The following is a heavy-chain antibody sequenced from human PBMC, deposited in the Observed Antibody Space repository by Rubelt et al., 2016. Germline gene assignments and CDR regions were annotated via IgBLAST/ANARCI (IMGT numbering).Heavy chain of an antibody. D-gene: IGHD2-21*02. V-gene: IGHV3-30*18. J-gene: IGHJ4*02. CDR3: ANGMTSDY. CDR1: GFTFSDYA. Sequence: QVHLVESGGGVVQSGGSLRLSCAASGFTFSDYAMHWVRQAPGKGLEWVAVTSHDESKKDYADSVKGRFTISRDNSNNTLDTQRNSRRHDDTAVYYCANGMTSDYWGQGTLVTVSS. CDR2: TSHDESKK.